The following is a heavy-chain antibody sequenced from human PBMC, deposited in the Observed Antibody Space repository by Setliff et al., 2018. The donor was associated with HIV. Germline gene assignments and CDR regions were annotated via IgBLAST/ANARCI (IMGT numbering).Heavy chain of an antibody. CDR1: GFTFSDYS. J-gene: IGHJ4*02. D-gene: IGHD7-27*01. CDR3: ATDLHWAFDY. Sequence: GGSLRLSCVASGFTFSDYSMNWVRQAPGKGLEWVSHIYPDSNNIDYTDSVKGRFTISRDNAKNSLYLQMNSLRAEDAAVYYCATDLHWAFDYWGQGSLVTVSS. V-gene: IGHV3-48*01. CDR2: IYPDSNNI.